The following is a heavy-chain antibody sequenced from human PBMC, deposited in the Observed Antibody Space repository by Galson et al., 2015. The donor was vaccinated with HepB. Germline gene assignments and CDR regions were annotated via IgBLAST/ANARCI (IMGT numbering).Heavy chain of an antibody. CDR3: ARLSGPSGSDAFDI. D-gene: IGHD6-19*01. CDR1: GFTFSSYA. V-gene: IGHV3-30*04. CDR2: ISYDGSNK. Sequence: SLRLSCAASGFTFSSYAMHWVRQAPGKGLEWVAVISYDGSNKYYADSVKGRFTISRDNSKNTLYLQMNSLRAEDTAVYYCARLSGPSGSDAFDIWGQGTMVTVSS. J-gene: IGHJ3*02.